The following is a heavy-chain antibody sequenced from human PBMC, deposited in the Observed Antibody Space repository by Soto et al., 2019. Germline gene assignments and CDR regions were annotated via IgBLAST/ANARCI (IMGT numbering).Heavy chain of an antibody. CDR3: ASHIVVVTAARSVDY. Sequence: EVQLVESGGGLVQPGGSLRLSCAASGFTFSSYWMHWVRQAPGKGLVWVSRINSDGSSTYYADSVKGRFTISRDNANNTLYLQMNRLRAEDMAVYYCASHIVVVTAARSVDYWGQGTLVSVSS. V-gene: IGHV3-74*01. CDR2: INSDGSST. J-gene: IGHJ4*02. D-gene: IGHD2-21*02. CDR1: GFTFSSYW.